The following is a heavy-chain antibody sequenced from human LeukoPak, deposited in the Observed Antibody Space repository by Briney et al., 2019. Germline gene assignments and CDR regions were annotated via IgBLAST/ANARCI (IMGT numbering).Heavy chain of an antibody. J-gene: IGHJ4*02. Sequence: GGSLRLSCATSGFTFSDYYMSWIRQAPGKGLEWVSYISGSSGHTKYADSVKGRFTISRDNSKNTLYLQMNSLRAEDTAVYYCAKLPSDCSGGSCNEDYWGQGTLVTVSS. CDR2: ISGSSGHT. D-gene: IGHD2-15*01. CDR1: GFTFSDYY. CDR3: AKLPSDCSGGSCNEDY. V-gene: IGHV3-11*03.